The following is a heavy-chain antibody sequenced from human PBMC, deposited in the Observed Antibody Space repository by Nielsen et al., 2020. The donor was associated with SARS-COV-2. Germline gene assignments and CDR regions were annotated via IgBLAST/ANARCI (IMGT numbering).Heavy chain of an antibody. CDR2: TYYRSKWYN. D-gene: IGHD6-13*01. V-gene: IGHV6-1*01. CDR3: ARTRAIAAVSYYFDY. Sequence: SQTLSLTCAISGDSVSSNSAAWNWIRQSPSRGLEWLGRTYYRSKWYNDYAVSVKSRITINPDTSKNQFSLKLSSVTAADTAVYYCARTRAIAAVSYYFDYWGQGTLVTVSS. J-gene: IGHJ4*02. CDR1: GDSVSSNSAA.